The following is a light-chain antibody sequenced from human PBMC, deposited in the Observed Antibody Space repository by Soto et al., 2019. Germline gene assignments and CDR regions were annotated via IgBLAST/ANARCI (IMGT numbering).Light chain of an antibody. J-gene: IGLJ1*01. CDR3: CSYVGASTDV. Sequence: QSALTQPASVSGSPGQSITISCTGTTSFVGSYNFVSWYQQLPGKAPQVLIYEDTKRPSGVSNRFSGSISGSTASLTISGLQAEDEADYHCCSYVGASTDVFGTGTKLTVL. CDR2: EDT. CDR1: TSFVGSYNF. V-gene: IGLV2-23*01.